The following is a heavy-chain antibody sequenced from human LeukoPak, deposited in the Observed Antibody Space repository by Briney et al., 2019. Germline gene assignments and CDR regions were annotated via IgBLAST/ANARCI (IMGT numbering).Heavy chain of an antibody. CDR1: GFTFSSYA. D-gene: IGHD2-2*02. CDR3: TAIATGQEAFDI. CDR2: ISGSGDNT. Sequence: PGGSLRLSCAASGFTFSSYAMSWVRQAPGKGLEWVSGISGSGDNTYYADSVKGRFTISRDNSKNTLYVQMNSLRAEDTAVYYCTAIATGQEAFDIWGQGTMVTVSS. J-gene: IGHJ3*02. V-gene: IGHV3-23*01.